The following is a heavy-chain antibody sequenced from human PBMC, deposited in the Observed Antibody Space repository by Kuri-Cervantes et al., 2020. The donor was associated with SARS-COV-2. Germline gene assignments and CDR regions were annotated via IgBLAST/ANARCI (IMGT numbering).Heavy chain of an antibody. J-gene: IGHJ6*02. CDR2: IKPNSGGT. V-gene: IGHV1-2*02. Sequence: ASVKVSCKASGYTFSGYYIHWVRQAPGQGLEWMGWIKPNSGGTNYAQKFQGRVTMTRDTSISTAYMELSRLRSDDTAVYYCGGGPFDFVVLPAAQGYYYYGMDAWGQGTMVTVSS. CDR3: GGGPFDFVVLPAAQGYYYYGMDA. CDR1: GYTFSGYY. D-gene: IGHD2-2*01.